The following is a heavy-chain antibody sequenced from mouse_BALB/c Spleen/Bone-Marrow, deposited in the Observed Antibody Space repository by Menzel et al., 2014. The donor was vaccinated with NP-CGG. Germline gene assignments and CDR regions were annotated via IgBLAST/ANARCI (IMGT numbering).Heavy chain of an antibody. CDR1: GFDFSRYW. D-gene: IGHD1-2*01. Sequence: EVMLVESGGGLVQPGGSLKLSCAASGFDFSRYWMSWVRQAPGKGLEWIGEINPDSSTINHTPSLKDKFIISRDNAKNTLYLQKSKVRSEDTALYYCTRLHYYGYSAYWGQGTLVTVST. CDR3: TRLHYYGYSAY. CDR2: INPDSSTI. V-gene: IGHV4-1*02. J-gene: IGHJ3*01.